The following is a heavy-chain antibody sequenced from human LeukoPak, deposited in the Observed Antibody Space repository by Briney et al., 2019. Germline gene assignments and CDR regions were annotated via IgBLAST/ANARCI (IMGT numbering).Heavy chain of an antibody. D-gene: IGHD2-15*01. J-gene: IGHJ4*02. CDR1: GGSISSGGYS. V-gene: IGHV4-30-2*01. CDR3: ARTNIGYFGY. Sequence: SETLSLTCAVSGGSISSGGYSWSWIRQPPGKGLEWIGYIYHSGSTYYNPSLKSRVTISVDRSKNQFSLKLSSVTAADTAVYYCARTNIGYFGYWGQGTLVTVSS. CDR2: IYHSGST.